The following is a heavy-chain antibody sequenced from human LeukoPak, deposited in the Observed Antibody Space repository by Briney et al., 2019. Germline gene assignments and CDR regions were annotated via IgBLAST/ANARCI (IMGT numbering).Heavy chain of an antibody. CDR2: IYRDGST. J-gene: IGHJ4*02. CDR1: GFTVSSDY. Sequence: GGSLRLSCAASGFTVSSDYMSWVRQAPGKGLEWVSVIYRDGSTYYADSVKGRFTISRDNSRNTLYLQMNSLRADDTALYYCAREPSGSGGYDYWGQGTLVTVSS. CDR3: AREPSGSGGYDY. V-gene: IGHV3-66*01. D-gene: IGHD3-10*01.